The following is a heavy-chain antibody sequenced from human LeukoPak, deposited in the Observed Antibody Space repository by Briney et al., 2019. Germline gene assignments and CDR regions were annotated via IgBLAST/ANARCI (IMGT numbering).Heavy chain of an antibody. Sequence: ASVKVSCKASGYTFTGYYMHWVRQAPGQGLEWMGWINPNSGGTNYAQKFQGRVTMTRDTSISTAYMELSRLRSDDTAVYYCARVGHIVVVTAENYYYYGMDAWGQGTTVTVSS. J-gene: IGHJ6*02. V-gene: IGHV1-2*02. CDR3: ARVGHIVVVTAENYYYYGMDA. CDR2: INPNSGGT. D-gene: IGHD2-21*02. CDR1: GYTFTGYY.